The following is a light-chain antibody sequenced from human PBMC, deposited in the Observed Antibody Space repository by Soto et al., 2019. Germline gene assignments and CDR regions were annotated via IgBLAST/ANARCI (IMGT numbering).Light chain of an antibody. CDR3: QETYSKPPT. J-gene: IGKJ4*01. Sequence: AGQNIAKYLNWYQQKPGKAPLLLIYETSKLEIGVPSRFAGSGSGTDFTLTISSLQPEDFATYYCQETYSKPPTFGGGTTVDI. V-gene: IGKV1-39*01. CDR2: ETS. CDR1: QNIAKY.